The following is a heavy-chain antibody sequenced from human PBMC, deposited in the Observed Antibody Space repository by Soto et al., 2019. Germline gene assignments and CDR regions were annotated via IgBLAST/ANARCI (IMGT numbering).Heavy chain of an antibody. CDR1: GYTXKNSD. V-gene: IGHV1-8*01. D-gene: IGHD2-15*01. CDR3: ARRPHCSGGICYYGLDN. Sequence: SXKVSFKASGYTXKNSDSHLVRQAPGQGLEWMGWMNPDSGHAAYAQKFQGRFTLTTSTSTSTVYIEMRSLGYEDTAVYYFARRPHCSGGICYYGLDNWGQGTLVTVSS. J-gene: IGHJ4*02. CDR2: MNPDSGHA.